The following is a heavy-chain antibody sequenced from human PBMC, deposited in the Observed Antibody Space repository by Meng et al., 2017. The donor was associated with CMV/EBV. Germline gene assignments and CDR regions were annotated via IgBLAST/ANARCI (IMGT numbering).Heavy chain of an antibody. J-gene: IGHJ6*02. CDR3: ARDDYGMDV. CDR2: INHSGST. Sequence: SETLSLTCAVYGGSFSGYYWSWIRQPPGKGLEWIGEINHSGSTNYNPSLKSRVTISVDTSKNQFSLKLSSVTAADTAVYYCARDDYGMDVWGQGTTVTVSS. V-gene: IGHV4-34*01. CDR1: GGSFSGYY.